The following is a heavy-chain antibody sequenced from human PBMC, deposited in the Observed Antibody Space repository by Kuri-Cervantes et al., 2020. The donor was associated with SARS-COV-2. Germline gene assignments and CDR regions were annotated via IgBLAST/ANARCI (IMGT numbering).Heavy chain of an antibody. J-gene: IGHJ3*02. D-gene: IGHD1-14*01. V-gene: IGHV3-7*01. CDR2: IKQDGSEK. CDR1: GFTFSSYW. CDR3: ATKPPGVNDAFDI. Sequence: GGSLRLSCAASGFTFSSYWMSWVRQAPGKGLEWVANIKQDGSEKYYVDSVKGRFTISRDNAKESLYLQMHSLRAEDTAVYYCATKPPGVNDAFDIWGQGTMVTVSS.